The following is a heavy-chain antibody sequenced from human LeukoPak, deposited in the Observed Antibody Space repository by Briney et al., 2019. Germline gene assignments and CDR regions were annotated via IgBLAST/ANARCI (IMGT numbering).Heavy chain of an antibody. Sequence: SETLSLTCTVSGGSISSYYWSWIRQPPGKGLEWIGYIYYSGSTNYNPSLKSRVTISVDTSKNQFSLKLSSVTAADTAVYYCARHRGSGWYLYDAFDIWAQGTMVTVSS. CDR2: IYYSGST. D-gene: IGHD6-19*01. CDR3: ARHRGSGWYLYDAFDI. V-gene: IGHV4-59*08. J-gene: IGHJ3*02. CDR1: GGSISSYY.